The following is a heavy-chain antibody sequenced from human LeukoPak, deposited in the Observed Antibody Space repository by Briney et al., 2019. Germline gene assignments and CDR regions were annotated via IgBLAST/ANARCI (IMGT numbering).Heavy chain of an antibody. J-gene: IGHJ4*02. CDR1: GFTFSSYG. V-gene: IGHV3-33*06. Sequence: GGSLRLSCAASGFTFSSYGMHWVRQAPGKGLEWVAVIWYDGSNKHYADSVKGRFTISRDNSKNTLYLQMNSLRAEDTAVYYCANIAARGGSDYWGQGTLVTVSS. D-gene: IGHD6-6*01. CDR3: ANIAARGGSDY. CDR2: IWYDGSNK.